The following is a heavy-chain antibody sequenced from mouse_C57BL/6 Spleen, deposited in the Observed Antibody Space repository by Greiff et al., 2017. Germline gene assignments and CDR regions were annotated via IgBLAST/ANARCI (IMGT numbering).Heavy chain of an antibody. CDR1: GFTIKNTY. Sequence: EVQLQQSVAELVRPGASVKLSCTASGFTIKNTYMHWVKQRPEQGLEWIGRIDPANGNTKYAPKFQGKATITADTSSNTAYLQLSSLTSEDTAIYYCSRQDYYGSSPGNFDYWGQGTTLTVSS. D-gene: IGHD1-1*01. CDR2: IDPANGNT. CDR3: SRQDYYGSSPGNFDY. V-gene: IGHV14-3*01. J-gene: IGHJ2*01.